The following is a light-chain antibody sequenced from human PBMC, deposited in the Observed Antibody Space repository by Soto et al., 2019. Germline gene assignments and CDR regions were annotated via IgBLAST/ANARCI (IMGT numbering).Light chain of an antibody. CDR1: QSVDRW. Sequence: DIQMTQSPSTLSASVGDRVTITCRASQSVDRWLAWYQQRPGKAPKALIYKASNLESGVPSRFSGSGSGTEFTLTITSLQPGDIATYYCHQYTTLVTFGQGTMVEMK. CDR2: KAS. V-gene: IGKV1-5*03. CDR3: HQYTTLVT. J-gene: IGKJ1*01.